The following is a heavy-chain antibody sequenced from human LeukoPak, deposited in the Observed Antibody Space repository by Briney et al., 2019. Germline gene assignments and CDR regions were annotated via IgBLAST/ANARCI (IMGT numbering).Heavy chain of an antibody. V-gene: IGHV4-4*07. D-gene: IGHD3-22*01. J-gene: IGHJ4*02. CDR2: IHASGSS. Sequence: SETLSLTCTVSGVSITSYHWSWIRQPAGKGLEWIGRIHASGSSNYNPSPKSRVTMSVDTSKNQFSLKLTSVTAADTAVYYCAGDGLYSYGYSYFDYWGQGTLVTVSS. CDR1: GVSITSYH. CDR3: AGDGLYSYGYSYFDY.